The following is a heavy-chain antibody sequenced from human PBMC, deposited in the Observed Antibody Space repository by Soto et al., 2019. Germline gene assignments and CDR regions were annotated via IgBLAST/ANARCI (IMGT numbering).Heavy chain of an antibody. CDR2: ISSSSSSI. Sequence: PGGSLRLSXAASGFTFSSYSMNWVRQAPGKGLEWVSYISSSSSSIYYADSVKGRFTISRDNAKNSLYLQMNSLRDEDTAVYYCATNGSSGYYRNYWGQGALVTVSS. V-gene: IGHV3-48*02. D-gene: IGHD3-22*01. J-gene: IGHJ4*02. CDR1: GFTFSSYS. CDR3: ATNGSSGYYRNY.